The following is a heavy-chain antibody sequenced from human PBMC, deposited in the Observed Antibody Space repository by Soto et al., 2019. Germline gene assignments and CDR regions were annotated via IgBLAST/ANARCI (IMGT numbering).Heavy chain of an antibody. Sequence: GGSLRLSCAASGFTFSSYAMSWVRQAPGKGLEWVSAISGSGGSTYYADSVKGRFTISRDNSKNTLYLQMNSLRAEDQAVYYCAKLYSSSWYYFDYWGQGTLVTVSS. CDR1: GFTFSSYA. CDR2: ISGSGGST. J-gene: IGHJ4*02. V-gene: IGHV3-23*01. CDR3: AKLYSSSWYYFDY. D-gene: IGHD6-13*01.